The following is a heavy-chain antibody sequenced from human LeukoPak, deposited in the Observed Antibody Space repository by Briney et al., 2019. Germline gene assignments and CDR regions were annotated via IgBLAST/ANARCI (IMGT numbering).Heavy chain of an antibody. V-gene: IGHV3-7*01. D-gene: IGHD2-2*01. Sequence: GGSLRLSCAASGFTFSSYWMSWVRQAPGKGLEWVANIKQDGSEKYYVDSVKGRFTISRDNAKNSLYLEMNSLRVDDTGVYYCVSCRESSSSCSLDYWGQGTLVSVSS. J-gene: IGHJ4*02. CDR2: IKQDGSEK. CDR3: VSCRESSSSCSLDY. CDR1: GFTFSSYW.